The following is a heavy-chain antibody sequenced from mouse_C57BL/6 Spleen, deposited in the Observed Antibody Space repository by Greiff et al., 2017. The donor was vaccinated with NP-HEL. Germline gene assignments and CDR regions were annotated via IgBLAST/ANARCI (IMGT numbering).Heavy chain of an antibody. D-gene: IGHD3-2*02. CDR3: ALDSSGYVDY. CDR1: GYSITSGYY. J-gene: IGHJ2*01. CDR2: ISYDGSN. Sequence: LQESGPGLVKPSQSLSLTCSVTGYSITSGYYWNWIRQFPGNKLEWMGYISYDGSNNYKPSLKNRISITRYTSKNQFFLKLNSVTTEDTATYYCALDSSGYVDYWGQGTTLTVSS. V-gene: IGHV3-6*01.